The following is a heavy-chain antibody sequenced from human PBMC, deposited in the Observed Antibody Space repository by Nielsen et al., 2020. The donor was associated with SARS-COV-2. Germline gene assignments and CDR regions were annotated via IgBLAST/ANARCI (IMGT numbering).Heavy chain of an antibody. Sequence: WVRQAPGQGLEWMGIINPSGGSTSYAQKFQGRVTMTRDTSTSTVYMELSSLRSEDTAVYYCARDQRKGYYDFWSGYFAFDIWGQGTMVTVSS. V-gene: IGHV1-46*01. D-gene: IGHD3-3*01. CDR3: ARDQRKGYYDFWSGYFAFDI. CDR2: INPSGGST. J-gene: IGHJ3*02.